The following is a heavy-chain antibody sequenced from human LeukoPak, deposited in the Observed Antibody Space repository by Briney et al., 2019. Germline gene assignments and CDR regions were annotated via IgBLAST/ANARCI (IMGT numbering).Heavy chain of an antibody. D-gene: IGHD1-1*01. CDR2: IKQDGSET. CDR1: GFTFINYW. V-gene: IGHV3-7*04. CDR3: AGGQRGTY. J-gene: IGHJ4*02. Sequence: GGSLRLSCAASGFTFINYWMSWVRQAPGKGLEWVAKIKQDGSETDYVDSVKGRFTISRDNAKNSLYLQMNSLRAEDTAVFYCAGGQRGTYWGQGTLVTVSS.